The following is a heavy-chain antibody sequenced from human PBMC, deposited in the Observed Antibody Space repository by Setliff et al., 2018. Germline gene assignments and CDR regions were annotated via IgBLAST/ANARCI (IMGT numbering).Heavy chain of an antibody. V-gene: IGHV1-2*02. CDR3: TKDLKKWLQFGWYFDL. CDR1: GYNFTGYY. D-gene: IGHD5-12*01. Sequence: ASVKVSCKASGYNFTGYYMYWVRQAPGQGLEWMGWINPNSGGTNYAQKFQGRVSMTRDTSISTASLELNGLRSDDTAVYYCTKDLKKWLQFGWYFDLWGRGTLVTVSS. CDR2: INPNSGGT. J-gene: IGHJ2*01.